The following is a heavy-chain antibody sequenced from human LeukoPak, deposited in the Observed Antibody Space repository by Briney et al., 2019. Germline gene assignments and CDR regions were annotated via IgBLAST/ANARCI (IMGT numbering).Heavy chain of an antibody. D-gene: IGHD2-2*01. V-gene: IGHV4-59*01. Sequence: PSETLSLTCTVSGGSISSYYWSWIRQPPGKGLEWIGYMYYSGSTNYNPSLKSRVTISVDTSKNQFSLKLSSVTAADTAVYYCARDQAVPAASYYYGMDVWGQGTTVTVSS. CDR2: MYYSGST. CDR3: ARDQAVPAASYYYGMDV. CDR1: GGSISSYY. J-gene: IGHJ6*02.